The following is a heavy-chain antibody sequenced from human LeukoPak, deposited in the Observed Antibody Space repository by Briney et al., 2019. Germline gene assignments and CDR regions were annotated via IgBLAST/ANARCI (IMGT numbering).Heavy chain of an antibody. CDR1: GFTFGDYA. D-gene: IGHD3-22*01. V-gene: IGHV3-49*04. Sequence: GGSLRLSCAASGFTFGDYAVSWVPQAPGKGLEGIGFIRSKAYGGTTQYAPSVKGTFTLSRDDSKSITYLQMNSLKTENTAVYYCTRDHPYYYDNSGYPLDYWGQGTLVTVSS. J-gene: IGHJ4*02. CDR2: IRSKAYGGTT. CDR3: TRDHPYYYDNSGYPLDY.